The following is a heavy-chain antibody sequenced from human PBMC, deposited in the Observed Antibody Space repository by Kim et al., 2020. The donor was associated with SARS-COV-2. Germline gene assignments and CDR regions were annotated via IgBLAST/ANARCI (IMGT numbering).Heavy chain of an antibody. D-gene: IGHD3-10*01. CDR2: IYHSGST. J-gene: IGHJ4*02. CDR3: ARRWFGELLGGSYDY. V-gene: IGHV4-39*01. Sequence: SETLSLTCTVSGGSISSSTYYWDWIRQPPGKGLEWIGSIYHSGSTYYNPSLKSRVTISIDTSKDQFSLKLTSVTAADTALYYCARRWFGELLGGSYDYWGQGALVTVSS. CDR1: GGSISSSTYY.